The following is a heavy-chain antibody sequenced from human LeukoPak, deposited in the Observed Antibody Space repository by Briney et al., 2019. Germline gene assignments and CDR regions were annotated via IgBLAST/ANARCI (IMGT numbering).Heavy chain of an antibody. V-gene: IGHV1-2*02. J-gene: IGHJ4*02. CDR1: GYTFTAYY. CDR2: INPKSGGT. D-gene: IGHD1-26*01. Sequence: ASVKVSCKASGYTFTAYYIRWVRQAPGQGLEWMGWINPKSGGTNYAQKFRGRGTMTRDTSISTAYMELSGLRSDDTAVYYCARDSGLGPTWHPFDHWGQGTPVTVSS. CDR3: ARDSGLGPTWHPFDH.